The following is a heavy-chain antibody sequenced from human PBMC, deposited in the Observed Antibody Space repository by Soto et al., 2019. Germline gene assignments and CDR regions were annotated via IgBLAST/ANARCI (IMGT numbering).Heavy chain of an antibody. CDR3: ARDRYCSGGSCYSFDY. CDR2: TIPIFGTA. CDR1: GGTFSSYA. Sequence: QVQLVQSGAEVKKPGSSVKVSCKASGGTFSSYAISWVRQAPGQGLEWMGGTIPIFGTANYAQKFQGRVTITADESTSTAYMELSSLRSEDTAVYYCARDRYCSGGSCYSFDYCGQGPLVTVSS. V-gene: IGHV1-69*01. D-gene: IGHD2-15*01. J-gene: IGHJ4*02.